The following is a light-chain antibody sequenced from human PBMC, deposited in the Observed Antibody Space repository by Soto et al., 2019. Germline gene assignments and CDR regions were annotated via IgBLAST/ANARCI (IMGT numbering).Light chain of an antibody. CDR3: QQHGDDTST. J-gene: IGKJ5*01. CDR2: GAS. V-gene: IGKV3-20*01. Sequence: VLTQSPGTLSLSPGVRAILSCRASQSVAANYLVWYQQKSGKAPRLLIYGASSRATGIPDRFSGSGSGTDFSITISRMQHEDFEVYYCQQHGDDTSTFGQGTRLEIK. CDR1: QSVAANY.